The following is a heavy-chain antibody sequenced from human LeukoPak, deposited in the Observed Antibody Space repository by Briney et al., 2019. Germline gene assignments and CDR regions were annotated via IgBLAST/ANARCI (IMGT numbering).Heavy chain of an antibody. CDR2: IYYSGST. CDR3: ARMKVVDYYYYGMDV. CDR1: GGSISSYY. Sequence: SETLSLTCTASGGSISSYYWSWIRQPPGKGLEWIGYIYYSGSTNYNPSLKSRVTISVDTSKNQFSLKLSSVTAADTAVYYCARMKVVDYYYYGMDVWGQGTTVTVSS. D-gene: IGHD2-15*01. V-gene: IGHV4-59*08. J-gene: IGHJ6*02.